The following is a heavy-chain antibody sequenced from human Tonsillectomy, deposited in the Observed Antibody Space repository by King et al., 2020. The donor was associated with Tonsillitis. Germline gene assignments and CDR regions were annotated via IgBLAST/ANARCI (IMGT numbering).Heavy chain of an antibody. J-gene: IGHJ6*02. CDR2: ISGSGGGT. Sequence: GQLVQSGGGLVQPGGSLRLSCAASGFIYSSYAMSWVRQAPGKGLEWVSAISGSGGGTYYADSVKGRFTISRDNSKNTLYLQMNSLRAEDTAVYYCAKGDISYYFYYGIDVWGQGTTVTVSS. CDR3: AKGDISYYFYYGIDV. CDR1: GFIYSSYA. V-gene: IGHV3-23*04. D-gene: IGHD5-12*01.